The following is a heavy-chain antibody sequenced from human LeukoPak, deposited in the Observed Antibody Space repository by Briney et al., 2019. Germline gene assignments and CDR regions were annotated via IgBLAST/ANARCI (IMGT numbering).Heavy chain of an antibody. D-gene: IGHD1-26*01. CDR1: GYSFTTYW. V-gene: IGHV5-51*01. J-gene: IGHJ3*02. CDR3: ARAIVGGTTGTFDI. Sequence: GKSLKISCKSSGYSFTTYWIGWVRQMPGKGLEWMGIIYPDDSDTRYSPSFQGQVTISADKSITTAYLQWSSLKASDTAVYYCARAIVGGTTGTFDIWGQGTTVTVSS. CDR2: IYPDDSDT.